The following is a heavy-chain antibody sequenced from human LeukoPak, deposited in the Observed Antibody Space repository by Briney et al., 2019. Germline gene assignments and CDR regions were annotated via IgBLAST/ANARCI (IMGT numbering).Heavy chain of an antibody. CDR1: GGSFSGYY. CDR3: AIGYSGYHE. D-gene: IGHD5-12*01. Sequence: PSETLTLTCAVYGGSFSGYYWSWIRQPPGKGLEWIGEINHSGSTNYNPSLKSRVTISVDTSKNQFSLKLSSVTAADTAVYYCAIGYSGYHEWGQGTLVTVSS. J-gene: IGHJ4*02. CDR2: INHSGST. V-gene: IGHV4-34*01.